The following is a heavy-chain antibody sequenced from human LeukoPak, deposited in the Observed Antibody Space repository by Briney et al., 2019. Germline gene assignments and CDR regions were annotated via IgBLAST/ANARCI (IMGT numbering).Heavy chain of an antibody. CDR3: ARNFPGRTEDV. Sequence: SETLSLTCSVSGGSVSSYYWSWIRQPPGKGLEWIGYIFNTGITSYIPSLNSRVIISVDTSKNQFSLKIYSVTAADTAVYYCARNFPGRTEDVWGKGTTVTVSS. CDR2: IFNTGIT. J-gene: IGHJ6*04. CDR1: GGSVSSYY. V-gene: IGHV4-59*02.